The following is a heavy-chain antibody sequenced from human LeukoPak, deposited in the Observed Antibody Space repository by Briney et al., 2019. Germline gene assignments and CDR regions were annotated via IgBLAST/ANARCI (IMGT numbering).Heavy chain of an antibody. J-gene: IGHJ6*03. D-gene: IGHD2-15*01. CDR1: SDSISDHY. V-gene: IGHV4-4*09. Sequence: SETLSLTCTVSSDSISDHYWSWIRQPPGKGLEWIGYIYSSVSTNYNPSLKSRVSISIDTSRSQFSLELISVTAEDTAVYYCERQRCYGVSCYRSGQYYYMDVWGKGTAVTVSS. CDR2: IYSSVST. CDR3: ERQRCYGVSCYRSGQYYYMDV.